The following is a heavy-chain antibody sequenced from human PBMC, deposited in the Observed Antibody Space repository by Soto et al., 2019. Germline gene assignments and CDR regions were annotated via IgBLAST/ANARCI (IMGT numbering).Heavy chain of an antibody. CDR3: ARGTYFDY. J-gene: IGHJ4*02. Sequence: ASVNVSCKASGYTFTSYDINWVRQAPGQGLEWMGWMNPYSGNTGYAQKFQGRVTMTRDTSMSTAYMELRSLRSDDTAVYYCARGTYFDYWGQGTLVTVSS. V-gene: IGHV1-8*01. CDR1: GYTFTSYD. CDR2: MNPYSGNT.